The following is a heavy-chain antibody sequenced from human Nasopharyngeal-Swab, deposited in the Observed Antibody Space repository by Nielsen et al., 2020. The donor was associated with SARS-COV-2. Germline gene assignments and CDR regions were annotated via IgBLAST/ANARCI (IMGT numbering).Heavy chain of an antibody. J-gene: IGHJ5*02. D-gene: IGHD4/OR15-4a*01. CDR2: IYHSGST. CDR3: ARDPGDYGPAEFDP. V-gene: IGHV4-38-2*02. Sequence: SETLSLTCTVSGYSISSGYYWGWIRQPPVKGLEWIGSIYHSGSTYYNPSLKSRVTISVDTSKNQFSLKLSSVTAADTAVYYCARDPGDYGPAEFDPWGQGTLVTVSS. CDR1: GYSISSGYY.